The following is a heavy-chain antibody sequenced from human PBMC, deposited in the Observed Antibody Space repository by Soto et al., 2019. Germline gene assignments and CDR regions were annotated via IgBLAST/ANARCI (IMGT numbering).Heavy chain of an antibody. CDR2: ISYDGSNK. Sequence: QVQLVESGGGVVQPGRSLRLSCAASGFTFSSYGMHWVRQAPGKGLEWVAVISYDGSNKYYADSVKGRFTISRDNSKNTLYLQMNSLRAEDTAVYYCAKDQQQLWQDYYYYGMDGWGQGTTVTVSS. D-gene: IGHD5-18*01. V-gene: IGHV3-30*18. J-gene: IGHJ6*02. CDR1: GFTFSSYG. CDR3: AKDQQQLWQDYYYYGMDG.